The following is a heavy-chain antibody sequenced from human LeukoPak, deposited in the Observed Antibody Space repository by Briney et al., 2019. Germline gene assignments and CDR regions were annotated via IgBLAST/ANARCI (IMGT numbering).Heavy chain of an antibody. Sequence: SETLSLTCAVYGGSFSGYYWSWIRQPPGKGLEWIGEINHSGSTNYNPSLKSRVTISVDTSKNQFSLRLSSVTAADTAVYYCATWAGRYYYYGMDVWGQGTTVTVSS. D-gene: IGHD6-19*01. CDR2: INHSGST. CDR3: ATWAGRYYYYGMDV. J-gene: IGHJ6*02. CDR1: GGSFSGYY. V-gene: IGHV4-34*01.